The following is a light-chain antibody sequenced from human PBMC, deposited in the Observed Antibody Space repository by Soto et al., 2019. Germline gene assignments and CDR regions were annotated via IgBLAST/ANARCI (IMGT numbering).Light chain of an antibody. Sequence: EIVMTHSPATLSVSPGERATLSCRASQSVSSNLAWYQQKPGQAPRLLIYGASTRATGIPARFSGSGSGTEFTLTISILQSEDSAVYYCQQYNNWPPAWTFGQGTKVEIK. CDR2: GAS. V-gene: IGKV3-15*01. CDR1: QSVSSN. CDR3: QQYNNWPPAWT. J-gene: IGKJ1*01.